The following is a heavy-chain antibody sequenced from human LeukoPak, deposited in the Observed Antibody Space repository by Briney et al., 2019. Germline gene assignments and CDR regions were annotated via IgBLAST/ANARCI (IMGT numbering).Heavy chain of an antibody. D-gene: IGHD2-2*01. CDR2: INPNSGGT. J-gene: IGHJ6*03. Sequence: ASVKVSCKTFGYTFTRFGISWVRQAPGQGLEWMGWINPNSGGTNYAQKLQGRVTMTTDTSTSTAYMELRSLRSDDTAVYYCARAEQKSLIQPNIVVVPAFYYMDVWGKGTTVTVSS. V-gene: IGHV1-18*01. CDR1: GYTFTRFG. CDR3: ARAEQKSLIQPNIVVVPAFYYMDV.